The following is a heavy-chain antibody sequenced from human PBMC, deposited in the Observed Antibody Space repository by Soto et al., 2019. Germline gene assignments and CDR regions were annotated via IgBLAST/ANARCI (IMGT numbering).Heavy chain of an antibody. Sequence: GVLRLSCAASGFTFSSYAIHWVRQAPGKGLEYVSAISSNGGSTYYANSVKGRFTISRDNSKNTLYLQMGSLRAEDMAVYYCARGPGYYFDYWGQGTLVTVSS. CDR1: GFTFSSYA. CDR3: ARGPGYYFDY. CDR2: ISSNGGST. J-gene: IGHJ4*02. V-gene: IGHV3-64*01.